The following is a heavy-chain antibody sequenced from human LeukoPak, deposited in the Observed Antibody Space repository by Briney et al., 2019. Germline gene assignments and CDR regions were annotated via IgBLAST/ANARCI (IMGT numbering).Heavy chain of an antibody. J-gene: IGHJ5*02. CDR2: IPYDGSNK. CDR1: GFTFSSYA. CDR3: ARERSRAGRNWFDP. V-gene: IGHV3-30*01. Sequence: GGSLRLSCAASGFTFSSYAMHWVRQAPGKGLEWVAVIPYDGSNKYYADSVKGRFTISRDNSKNTLYLQMNSLRAEDTAVYYCARERSRAGRNWFDPWGQGTLVTVSS.